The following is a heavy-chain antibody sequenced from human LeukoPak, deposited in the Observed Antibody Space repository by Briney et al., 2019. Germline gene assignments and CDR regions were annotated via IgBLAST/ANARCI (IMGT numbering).Heavy chain of an antibody. CDR1: GYTFTSYG. D-gene: IGHD5-12*01. CDR2: ISAYNGNT. V-gene: IGHV1-18*01. Sequence: ASVKVSCKASGYTFTSYGISWVRQAPGQGLEWMGWISAYNGNTNYAQKLQGRVTMTTDTSTSTAYMELRSLRSDDTAVYYCARTRPRGYVPLYYYYYGMDVWGQGTTFTVSS. J-gene: IGHJ6*02. CDR3: ARTRPRGYVPLYYYYYGMDV.